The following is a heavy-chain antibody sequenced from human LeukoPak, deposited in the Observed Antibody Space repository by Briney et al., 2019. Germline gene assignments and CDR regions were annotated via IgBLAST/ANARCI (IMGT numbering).Heavy chain of an antibody. CDR2: IKEDGSEK. J-gene: IGHJ4*02. Sequence: GMSLRLSCAASGFPFSSYGMHWVRQAPGKGLEWVANIKEDGSEKYYMDSVKGRFTISRDNAKNSLYLQMNNLRDEDTAVYYCGRGLVPPDYWGQGTLVTVSS. CDR3: GRGLVPPDY. D-gene: IGHD3-16*01. CDR1: GFPFSSYG. V-gene: IGHV3-7*01.